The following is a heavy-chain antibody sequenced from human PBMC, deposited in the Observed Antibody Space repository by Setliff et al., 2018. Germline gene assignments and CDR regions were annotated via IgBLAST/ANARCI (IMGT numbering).Heavy chain of an antibody. CDR3: ARQPYSTTYYYYYYYMDV. CDR2: IFYTGST. V-gene: IGHV4-39*01. CDR1: NGSISSGNYF. D-gene: IGHD6-13*01. Sequence: SETLSLTCTVSNGSISSGNYFWGRIRQPPGKGLEWMGSIFYTGSTYYSPSLKSRVTMSIGTSKNQFSLNLNSVTAADTAVYYCARQPYSTTYYYYYYYMDVWGKGTTVTVSS. J-gene: IGHJ6*03.